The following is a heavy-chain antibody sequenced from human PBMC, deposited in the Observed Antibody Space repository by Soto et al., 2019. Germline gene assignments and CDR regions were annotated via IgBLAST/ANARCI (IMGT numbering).Heavy chain of an antibody. Sequence: SETLSLTCTVPGGSISSSSYYWGWIRQPPGKGLEWIGSIYYSGSTYYNPSLKSRVTISVDRSTKQLSLKLSSATAADTAMYHCVRQGIGPLHGLVDVWGRGTTVTVSS. D-gene: IGHD3-10*01. CDR2: IYYSGST. CDR1: GGSISSSSYY. CDR3: VRQGIGPLHGLVDV. V-gene: IGHV4-39*01. J-gene: IGHJ6*02.